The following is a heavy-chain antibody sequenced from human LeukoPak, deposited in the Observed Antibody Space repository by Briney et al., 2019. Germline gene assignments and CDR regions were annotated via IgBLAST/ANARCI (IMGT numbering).Heavy chain of an antibody. CDR3: TREGWFYDSSRYYYFLDY. CDR1: GFTFSDYY. Sequence: GGSLRLSCAASGFTFSDYYMSWIRQAPGKGLEWVSYISSSGSTIYYADSVKGRFTISRDNAKNSLYLQMNSLRAEDTAVYYCTREGWFYDSSRYYYFLDYWGQGTLVTVSS. J-gene: IGHJ4*02. D-gene: IGHD3-22*01. CDR2: ISSSGSTI. V-gene: IGHV3-11*04.